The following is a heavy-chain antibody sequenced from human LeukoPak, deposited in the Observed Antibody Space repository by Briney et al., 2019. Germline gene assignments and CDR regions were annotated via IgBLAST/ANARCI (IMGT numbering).Heavy chain of an antibody. Sequence: SETLSLTCAVYGESFSGYYWSWIRQPPGKGLKCIGEINHSGSTNYNPSLESRVTISVDTSKNQFSLKLSSVTAADTAVYYCARGFYYETSAYFDYWGQGTLVTVSS. CDR3: ARGFYYETSAYFDY. J-gene: IGHJ4*02. D-gene: IGHD3-22*01. CDR2: INHSGST. CDR1: GESFSGYY. V-gene: IGHV4-34*01.